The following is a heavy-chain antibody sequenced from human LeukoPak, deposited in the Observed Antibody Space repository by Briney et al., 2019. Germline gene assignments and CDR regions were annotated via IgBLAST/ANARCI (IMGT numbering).Heavy chain of an antibody. CDR1: GFTFSSYS. J-gene: IGHJ4*02. CDR3: ARGDCSGGSCYSLAARVLY. D-gene: IGHD2-15*01. CDR2: ISNSSIYI. Sequence: GGSLRLSCAASGFTFSSYSMNWVRQAPGKGLEWVSSISNSSIYIYYADSVKGRFTISRDNAKNSLYLQMNSLRAEDTAVYYCARGDCSGGSCYSLAARVLYWGQGTLVTVSP. V-gene: IGHV3-21*01.